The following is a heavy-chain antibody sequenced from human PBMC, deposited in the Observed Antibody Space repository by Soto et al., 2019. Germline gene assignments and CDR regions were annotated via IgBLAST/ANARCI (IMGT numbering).Heavy chain of an antibody. J-gene: IGHJ4*01. Sequence: SETLSLTCTVSGGSISSYYWRWIRQPPWKGLEWIGYIFYSGSTNYNPSLKSRVTISVDTSKNQFSLKLSSVTAADTAVYYCARESPAYDSSAHSYGGYFDYWGPGT. D-gene: IGHD3-22*01. CDR3: ARESPAYDSSAHSYGGYFDY. CDR2: IFYSGST. CDR1: GGSISSYY. V-gene: IGHV4-59*01.